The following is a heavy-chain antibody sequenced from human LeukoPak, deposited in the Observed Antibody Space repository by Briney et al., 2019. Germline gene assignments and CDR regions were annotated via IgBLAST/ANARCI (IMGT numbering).Heavy chain of an antibody. CDR2: IYYSGST. Sequence: SETLSLTCTVSGXSISSYYWGWLRQPPGKGQEWIGSIYYSGSTYYNPSLKSRVTISVDTSKNQFSLKLSSVTAADTAVYYCAKFTGGGAAFDIWGQGTMVTVSS. V-gene: IGHV4-39*01. CDR3: AKFTGGGAAFDI. CDR1: GXSISSYY. D-gene: IGHD1-26*01. J-gene: IGHJ3*02.